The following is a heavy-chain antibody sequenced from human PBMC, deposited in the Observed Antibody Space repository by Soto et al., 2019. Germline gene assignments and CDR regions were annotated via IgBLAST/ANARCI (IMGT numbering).Heavy chain of an antibody. V-gene: IGHV1-69*02. J-gene: IGHJ4*02. D-gene: IGHD3-16*02. CDR2: IIPILGIA. Sequence: QVQLVQSGAEVKKPGSSVKVSCKASGGTFSSYTISWVRQAPGQGLEWMGRIIPILGIANYAQKFQGRVTITAQQSTSTAYMELSSLRSEATAVYYCARAGLRLGELSSTFDYWGQGTLVTVSS. CDR1: GGTFSSYT. CDR3: ARAGLRLGELSSTFDY.